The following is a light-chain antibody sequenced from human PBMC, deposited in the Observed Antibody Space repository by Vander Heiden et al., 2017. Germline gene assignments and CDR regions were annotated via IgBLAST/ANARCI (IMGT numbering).Light chain of an antibody. CDR1: NIGSKS. J-gene: IGLJ1*01. Sequence: SYVLTQPPSVAVAPGQTARITCGGNNIGSKSVHWYQQKPGQAPVLVVYDDSDRPSGIPERFSCSNSGNTATLTTSRVEAGDEADYYCQVWDSSSDHLYVFGTGTKVTVL. V-gene: IGLV3-21*02. CDR3: QVWDSSSDHLYV. CDR2: DDS.